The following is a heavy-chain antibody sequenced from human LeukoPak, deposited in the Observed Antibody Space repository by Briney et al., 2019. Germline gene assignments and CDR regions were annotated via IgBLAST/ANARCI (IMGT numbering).Heavy chain of an antibody. D-gene: IGHD4-11*01. CDR1: GFTFGDYR. CDR2: IRPKASSGAT. V-gene: IGHV3-49*04. CDR3: SRDLGTTETGDDY. Sequence: GGSLRLSCTTSGFTFGDYRINWVRQAPGRGLEWVGIIRPKASSGATDYAASVKGRFTISRDDSKSSAYLHMSSLNIEDTAVYYCSRDLGTTETGDDYWGQGTLVTVSS. J-gene: IGHJ4*02.